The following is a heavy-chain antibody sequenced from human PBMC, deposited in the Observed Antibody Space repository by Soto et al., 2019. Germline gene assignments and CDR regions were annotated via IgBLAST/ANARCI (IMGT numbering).Heavy chain of an antibody. Sequence: GESLKISCKGSGYSFTSYWISWGRQMPGKGLEWMGRIDPSGSYTNYSPSFQGHVTISADKSISTAYLQWSSLKASDAAMYYCASLAAAADYYYYGMDVWGQGTTVTVSS. CDR2: IDPSGSYT. V-gene: IGHV5-10-1*01. D-gene: IGHD6-13*01. CDR3: ASLAAAADYYYYGMDV. CDR1: GYSFTSYW. J-gene: IGHJ6*02.